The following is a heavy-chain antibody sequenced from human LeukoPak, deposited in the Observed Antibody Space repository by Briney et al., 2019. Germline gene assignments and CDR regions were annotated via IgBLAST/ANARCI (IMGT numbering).Heavy chain of an antibody. V-gene: IGHV4-34*01. CDR2: INHSGST. J-gene: IGHJ6*02. CDR1: GGSFSGYY. D-gene: IGHD5-12*01. CDR3: ARDRGYSGYDYHYYGMDV. Sequence: PSETLSLTCAVYGGSFSGYYWSWIRQPPGKGLEWIGEINHSGSTNYNPSLKSQVTISVDPSKNQFSLKLSSVTAADTAVYYCARDRGYSGYDYHYYGMDVWGQGTTVTVSS.